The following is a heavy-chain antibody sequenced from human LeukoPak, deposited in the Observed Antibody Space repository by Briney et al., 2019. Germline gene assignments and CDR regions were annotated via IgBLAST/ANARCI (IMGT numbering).Heavy chain of an antibody. Sequence: SETLSLTXAVSGYSISSGYYWGWIRQPPGKGLEWIGSIYHSGSTYYNPSLKSRVTISVDTSKNQFSLKLSSVTAADTAVYYCARGSQWEPPPLDYWGQGTLVTVSS. J-gene: IGHJ4*02. CDR2: IYHSGST. CDR1: GYSISSGYY. CDR3: ARGSQWEPPPLDY. D-gene: IGHD1-26*01. V-gene: IGHV4-38-2*01.